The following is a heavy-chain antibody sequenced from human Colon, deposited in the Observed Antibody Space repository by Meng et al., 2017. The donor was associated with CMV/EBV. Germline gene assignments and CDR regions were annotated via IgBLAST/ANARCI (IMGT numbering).Heavy chain of an antibody. CDR2: ISGSGGDT. CDR3: AKESGQYQMLSYYGLDI. CDR1: GFTFNSYA. Sequence: LTGAASGFTFNSYAMTWVRQAPGKGLEWVSVISGSGGDTNYADSVKGRFTISRDNSKNTLYLQMSSLRAEDTTIYYCAKESGQYQMLSYYGLDIWGQGTTVTVSS. J-gene: IGHJ6*02. D-gene: IGHD2-2*01. V-gene: IGHV3-23*01.